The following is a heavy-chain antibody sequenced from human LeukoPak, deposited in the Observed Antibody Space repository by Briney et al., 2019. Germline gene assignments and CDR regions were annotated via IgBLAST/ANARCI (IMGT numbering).Heavy chain of an antibody. CDR2: IYTSGST. D-gene: IGHD4-11*01. CDR1: GGSISSGSYY. CDR3: ARDDYTSINY. J-gene: IGHJ4*02. V-gene: IGHV4-61*02. Sequence: SETLSLTCTVSGGSISSGSYYWSWIRQPAGKGLEWIGRIYTSGSTNYNPSLKSRVTISVDTSKNQFSLKLSSVTAADKAVYYCARDDYTSINYWGQGTLVTVSS.